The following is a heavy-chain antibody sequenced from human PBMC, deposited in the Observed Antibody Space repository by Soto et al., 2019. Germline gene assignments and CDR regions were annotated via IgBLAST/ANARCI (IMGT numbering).Heavy chain of an antibody. CDR2: IYYSGST. V-gene: IGHV4-31*03. D-gene: IGHD2-2*01. CDR3: ARDRCSSTSCYVGHDAFDI. Sequence: QVQLQESGPGLVKPSQTLSLTCTVSGGSISSGGYYWSWIRQHPGKGLEWIGYIYYSGSTYYNPSLKSRVTISVDTSKNPFSLQLSSVTAADTAVYYCARDRCSSTSCYVGHDAFDIWGQGTMVTVSS. J-gene: IGHJ3*02. CDR1: GGSISSGGYY.